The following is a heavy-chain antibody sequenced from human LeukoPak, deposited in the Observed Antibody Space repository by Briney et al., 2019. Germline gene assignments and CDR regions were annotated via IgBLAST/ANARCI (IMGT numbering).Heavy chain of an antibody. CDR3: ARVPLATAGQGIDY. J-gene: IGHJ4*02. Sequence: PGGSLRLSCAASGFTFSSYWMSWVRQAPGKGLEWVANIKQDGSEKYYVDSVKGRITISRDNGKNTLYLQMNSLRAEDTAVYYCARVPLATAGQGIDYWGQGTLVTVSS. CDR1: GFTFSSYW. CDR2: IKQDGSEK. V-gene: IGHV3-7*01. D-gene: IGHD6-13*01.